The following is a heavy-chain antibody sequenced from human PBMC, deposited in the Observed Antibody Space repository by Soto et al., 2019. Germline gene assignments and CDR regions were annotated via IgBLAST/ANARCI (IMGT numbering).Heavy chain of an antibody. V-gene: IGHV3-21*01. CDR3: AREDSIIIPAVSEF. D-gene: IGHD2-2*01. J-gene: IGHJ4*02. CDR2: ISKSDYT. Sequence: GGSLRLSCTVSGFAFNNYGINWVRQAPGKGLEWVSSISKSDYTYYSDSVKGRFTISRDNAKNSVSLQMNTLRVEDTAVDYGAREDSIIIPAVSEFWGQGTLVTVSS. CDR1: GFAFNNYG.